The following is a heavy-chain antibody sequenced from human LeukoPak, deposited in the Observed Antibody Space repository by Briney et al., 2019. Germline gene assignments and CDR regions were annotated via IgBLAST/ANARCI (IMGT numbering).Heavy chain of an antibody. Sequence: SETLSLTCAVSGSSISNGHYWVWIRQPPGRGLEWIGSLYHSDSAYYNTSLRSRVPMSVDTSKNQFSLTLSFVTAADTAVYYCARQHDSYYYYYIDVWGSGTRVTVSS. CDR1: GSSISNGHY. V-gene: IGHV4-38-2*01. CDR2: LYHSDSA. J-gene: IGHJ6*03. CDR3: ARQHDSYYYYYIDV.